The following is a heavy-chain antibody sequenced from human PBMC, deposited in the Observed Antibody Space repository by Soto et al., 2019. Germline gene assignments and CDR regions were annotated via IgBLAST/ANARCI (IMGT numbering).Heavy chain of an antibody. CDR1: GFTFSSYS. CDR2: ISWNSGSI. D-gene: IGHD5-12*01. V-gene: IGHV3-9*01. CDR3: AKALVATTLPEYDAFDI. J-gene: IGHJ3*02. Sequence: GGSLILSCAASGFTFSSYSMNWVRPAPGKGLGWVSGISWNSGSIGYADSVKGRFTISRDNAKNSLYLQMNGLRAEDTALYYCAKALVATTLPEYDAFDIWGQGTMVTVSS.